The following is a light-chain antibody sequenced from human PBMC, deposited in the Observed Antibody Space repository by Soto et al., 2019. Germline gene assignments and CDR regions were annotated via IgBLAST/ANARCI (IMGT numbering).Light chain of an antibody. J-gene: IGKJ2*03. CDR2: DAS. V-gene: IGKV3-15*01. CDR3: QQYSNWPPYS. Sequence: EIVMTQSPATLSVSPGVRATLSCRASQSVSNNLAWYQQKPGQAPRLLMYDASTRATGIPARFSGSGSGIEFTLTISSLQSEDFAVYYGQQYSNWPPYSLGQGTRLEIK. CDR1: QSVSNN.